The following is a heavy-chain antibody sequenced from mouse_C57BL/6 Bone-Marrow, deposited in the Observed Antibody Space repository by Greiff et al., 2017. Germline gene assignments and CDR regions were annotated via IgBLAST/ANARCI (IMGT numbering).Heavy chain of an antibody. J-gene: IGHJ2*01. D-gene: IGHD1-1*01. Sequence: EVKLVESGGDLVKPGGSLKLSCAASGFTFSSYGMSWVRQTPDKRLEWVATISSGGSYTYYPDSVKGRFTISRDNAKNTLYLQMSSLKSEDTAMYYCARQRFITTVGDYWGQGTTLTVSS. CDR2: ISSGGSYT. CDR1: GFTFSSYG. V-gene: IGHV5-6*01. CDR3: ARQRFITTVGDY.